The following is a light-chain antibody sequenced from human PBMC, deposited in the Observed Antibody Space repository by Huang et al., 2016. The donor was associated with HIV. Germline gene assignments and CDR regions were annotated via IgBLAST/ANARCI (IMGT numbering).Light chain of an antibody. CDR1: QGISNA. V-gene: IGKV1-NL1*01. CDR3: QQYYTSPT. CDR2: STA. J-gene: IGKJ1*01. Sequence: DIQMTQSPSSMSALVEDTVTITCRASQGISNAAAWYQQKPGKAANLLLYSTARLESGRPSRFRGGGSGTDYTLTINSLQPDDFATYYGQQYYTSPTFGQGSKVEIK.